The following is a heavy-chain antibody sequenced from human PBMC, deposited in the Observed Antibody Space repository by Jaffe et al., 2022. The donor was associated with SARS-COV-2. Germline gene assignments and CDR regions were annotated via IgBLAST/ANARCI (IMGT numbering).Heavy chain of an antibody. V-gene: IGHV3-30*03. CDR1: GFTFSSYG. CDR2: ISYDGSNK. J-gene: IGHJ1*01. CDR3: AAPGIAAAGTFSSAEYFQH. Sequence: QVQLVESGGGVVQPGRSLRLSCAASGFTFSSYGMHWVRQAPGKGLEWVAVISYDGSNKYYADSVKGRFTISRDNSKNTLYLQMNSLRAEDTAVYYCAAPGIAAAGTFSSAEYFQHWGQGTLVTVSS. D-gene: IGHD6-13*01.